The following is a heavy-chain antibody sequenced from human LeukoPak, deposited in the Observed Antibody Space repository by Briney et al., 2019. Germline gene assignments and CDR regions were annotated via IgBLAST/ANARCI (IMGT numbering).Heavy chain of an antibody. CDR1: GFTFSTYE. Sequence: GGSLRLSCAAPGFTFSTYEMNWVRQAPGKGLEWISYISSSGSAINYADSVRGRFTISRDNAKNSFKLQMNSLRAEDTAVYYCAREGSRYFFDFWGQGILVTVSS. CDR2: ISSSGSAI. CDR3: AREGSRYFFDF. J-gene: IGHJ4*02. V-gene: IGHV3-48*03.